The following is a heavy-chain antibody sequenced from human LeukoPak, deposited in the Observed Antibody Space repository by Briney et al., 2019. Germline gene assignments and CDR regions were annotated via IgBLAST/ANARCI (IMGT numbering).Heavy chain of an antibody. V-gene: IGHV3-21*04. D-gene: IGHD3-3*01. CDR1: GFIFSSFT. Sequence: GGSLRLSCAASGFIFSSFTMHWVRQAPGKGLEWVSSISSSSTYIYYADSLKGRFTISRDNSKNTLSLQMNSLRAEDTALYYCAKDFGWEWGPGTLVSASS. CDR3: AKDFGWE. CDR2: ISSSSTYI. J-gene: IGHJ4*02.